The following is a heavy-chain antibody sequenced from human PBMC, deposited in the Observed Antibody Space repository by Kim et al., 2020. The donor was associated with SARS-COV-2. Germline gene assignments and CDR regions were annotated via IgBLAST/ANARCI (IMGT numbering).Heavy chain of an antibody. Sequence: ASVKVSCKASGYTFTSYGISWVRQAPGQGLEWMGWISAYNGNTNYAQKLQGRVTMTTDTSTSTAYMELRSLRTDDTAVYYCARDRSSSSPLNWFDPWGQGTLVTVSS. CDR2: ISAYNGNT. V-gene: IGHV1-18*04. CDR1: GYTFTSYG. D-gene: IGHD6-6*01. CDR3: ARDRSSSSPLNWFDP. J-gene: IGHJ5*02.